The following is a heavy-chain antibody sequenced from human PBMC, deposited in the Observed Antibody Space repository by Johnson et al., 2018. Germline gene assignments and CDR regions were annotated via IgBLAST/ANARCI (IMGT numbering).Heavy chain of an antibody. D-gene: IGHD3-10*01. V-gene: IGHV3-30*03. CDR2: TSNDEGIK. Sequence: QVQLVEYGGGVVQPGRSPKLSCAASGFHFGTYGMHWVRQAPGKGLEWVAVTSNDEGIKYYVDSVKGRFTISRDNSRGTLYLQINGLRAEDTAVYYCATGAISGVIYREFFQHWGQGTLVTVSS. J-gene: IGHJ1*01. CDR1: GFHFGTYG. CDR3: ATGAISGVIYREFFQH.